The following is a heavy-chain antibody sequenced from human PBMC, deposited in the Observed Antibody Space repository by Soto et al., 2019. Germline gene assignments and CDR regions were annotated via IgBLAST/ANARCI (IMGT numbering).Heavy chain of an antibody. CDR3: ARRTSHSNKFDY. CDR2: INHSGST. J-gene: IGHJ4*02. CDR1: GGSFSGYY. V-gene: IGHV4-34*01. Sequence: QVQLQQWGAGLLKPSETLSLTCAVYGGSFSGYYWSWIRQPPGKGLEWIGEINHSGSTNYNPSLKSRVTISVDTSKNQCSLKLSSVTAADTAVYYCARRTSHSNKFDYWGQGTLVTVSS. D-gene: IGHD2-2*01.